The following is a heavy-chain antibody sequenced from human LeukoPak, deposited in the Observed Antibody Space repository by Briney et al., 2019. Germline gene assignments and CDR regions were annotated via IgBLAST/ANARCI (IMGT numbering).Heavy chain of an antibody. V-gene: IGHV4-39*01. D-gene: IGHD2-2*03. CDR3: ARQLDKKPSWFDP. CDR1: GGSISSSSYY. Sequence: SETLSLTCTVPGGSISSSSYYWGWIRQPPGKGLEWIGSIYYSGSTYYNPSLKSRVTISVDTSKNQFSLKLSSVTAADTAVYYCARQLDKKPSWFDPWGQGTLVTVSS. CDR2: IYYSGST. J-gene: IGHJ5*02.